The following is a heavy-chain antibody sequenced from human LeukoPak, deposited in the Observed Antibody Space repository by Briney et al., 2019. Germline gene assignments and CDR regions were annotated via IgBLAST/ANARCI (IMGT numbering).Heavy chain of an antibody. CDR3: ARGSDWYNY. CDR1: GGSISSSSYN. V-gene: IGHV4-39*01. D-gene: IGHD6-19*01. CDR2: IYYSGNT. Sequence: SETLSLTCTVSGGSISSSSYNWAWIRQPPGKGLEWIGTIYYSGNTYYNPSLKSRVTISVDTSKIQFSLKVSSVTATDTAVHYCARGSDWYNYWGQGTLVTVSS. J-gene: IGHJ4*02.